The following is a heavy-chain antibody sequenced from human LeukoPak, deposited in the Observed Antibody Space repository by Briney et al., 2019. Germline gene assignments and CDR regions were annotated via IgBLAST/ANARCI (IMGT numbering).Heavy chain of an antibody. J-gene: IGHJ3*02. D-gene: IGHD3-22*01. V-gene: IGHV1-69*13. Sequence: SVKVSCKASGYTFTTYPINWVRQAPGQGLEWMGGIIPIFGTANYAQKFQGRVTITADESTSTAYMELSSLRSEDTAVYYCARAGGEIEDSSGYFHDAFDIWGQGTMVTVSS. CDR2: IIPIFGTA. CDR3: ARAGGEIEDSSGYFHDAFDI. CDR1: GYTFTTYP.